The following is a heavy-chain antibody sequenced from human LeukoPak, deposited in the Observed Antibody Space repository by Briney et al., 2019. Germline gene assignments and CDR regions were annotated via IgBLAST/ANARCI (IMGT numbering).Heavy chain of an antibody. J-gene: IGHJ4*02. CDR3: ARDQYDTWSRRGNFDS. D-gene: IGHD3-3*01. CDR1: GFTFSSYT. V-gene: IGHV3-7*03. CDR2: IKLDGSEK. Sequence: GSLRLSCAASGFTFSSYTMSWVRQAPGKGLEWVANIKLDGSEKNYVDSVKGRFTISRDNTKNSLYLQMNSLRVEDTAVFYCARDQYDTWSRRGNFDSWGQGTLVIVSS.